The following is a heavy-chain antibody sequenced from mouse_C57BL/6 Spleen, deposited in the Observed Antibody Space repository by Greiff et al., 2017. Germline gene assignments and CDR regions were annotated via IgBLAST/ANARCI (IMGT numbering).Heavy chain of an antibody. CDR1: GYSITSGYY. J-gene: IGHJ2*01. CDR3: ARGRGGIYYGYY. D-gene: IGHD2-2*01. CDR2: ISYDGSN. Sequence: DVKLQESGPGLVKPSQSLSLTCSVTGYSITSGYYWNWIRQFPGNKLEWMGYISYDGSNNYNPSLKNRISITRDTSKNQFFLKLNSVTTEDTATYYCARGRGGIYYGYYWGQGTTLTVSS. V-gene: IGHV3-6*01.